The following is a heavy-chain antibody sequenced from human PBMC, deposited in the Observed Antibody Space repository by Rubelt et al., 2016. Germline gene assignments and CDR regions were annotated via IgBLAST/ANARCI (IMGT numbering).Heavy chain of an antibody. Sequence: QVQLQQWGAGLLKPSETLSLTCAVYGGSFSGYYWSWIRQPPGKGLEWIGYIYYSGSTYYNPSLKSRVTISVETSKNQCSLKLSSVTAADTAVYYGASYILAAAENWFDPRGQGTLGTVSS. CDR1: GGSFSGYY. V-gene: IGHV4-34*01. CDR2: IYYSGST. D-gene: IGHD6-13*01. J-gene: IGHJ5*02. CDR3: ASYILAAAENWFDP.